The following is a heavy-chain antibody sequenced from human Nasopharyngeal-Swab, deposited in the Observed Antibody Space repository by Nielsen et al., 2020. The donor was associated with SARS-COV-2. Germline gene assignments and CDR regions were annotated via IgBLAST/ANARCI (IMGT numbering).Heavy chain of an antibody. D-gene: IGHD3-3*01. CDR1: GFTFGDYA. CDR2: IRSKAYGGTT. J-gene: IGHJ4*02. Sequence: GSLKISCTASGFTFGDYAMSWVRQAPGKGLEWVGIIRSKAYGGTTEYAASVKGRFTISRDDYKSIAYLQMNSLKTEDTAVYYCTRGRVASGECSDYWGQGTLVTVSS. V-gene: IGHV3-49*04. CDR3: TRGRVASGECSDY.